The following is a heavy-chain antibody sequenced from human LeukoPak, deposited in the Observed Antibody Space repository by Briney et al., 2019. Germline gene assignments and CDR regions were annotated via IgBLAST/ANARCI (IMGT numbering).Heavy chain of an antibody. D-gene: IGHD3-16*01. CDR2: IKEDGTQK. Sequence: PGGSLRLSCAASGFTFNKSWMSWVRQAPGKGPEWVANIKEDGTQKYYVDSVRGRFTISRDNAENSLYLQMNSLRVEDTAVYYCTKGGRAHFDYWGQGTLVTVSS. CDR1: GFTFNKSW. CDR3: TKGGRAHFDY. J-gene: IGHJ4*02. V-gene: IGHV3-7*01.